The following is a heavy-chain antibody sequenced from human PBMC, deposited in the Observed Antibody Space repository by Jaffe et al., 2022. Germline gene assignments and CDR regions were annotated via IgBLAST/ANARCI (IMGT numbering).Heavy chain of an antibody. CDR1: GYTFTGYY. CDR3: ARDAPMTIGTPIYYYYYYMDV. V-gene: IGHV1-2*06. CDR2: INPNSGGT. Sequence: QVQLVQSGAEVKKPGASVKVSCKASGYTFTGYYMHWVRQAPGQGLEWMGRINPNSGGTNYAQKFQGRVTMTRDTSISTAYMELSRLRSDDTAVYYCARDAPMTIGTPIYYYYYYMDVWGKGTTVTVSS. J-gene: IGHJ6*03. D-gene: IGHD4-17*01.